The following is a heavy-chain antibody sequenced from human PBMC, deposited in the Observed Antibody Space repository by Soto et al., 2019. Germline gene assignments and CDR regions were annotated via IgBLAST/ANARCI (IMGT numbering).Heavy chain of an antibody. CDR2: IHYSGST. V-gene: IGHV4-59*01. D-gene: IGHD4-17*01. CDR1: GGSISGSY. J-gene: IGHJ4*02. Sequence: KPSETLSLTCTVSGGSISGSYWSWIRQTPGKVLEWVGYIHYSGSTNYNPSLKSRVTMSVDSAKNQFSLKLSSVTAADTAVYYCARDTPYYGPIDYWGQGTLVTVSS. CDR3: ARDTPYYGPIDY.